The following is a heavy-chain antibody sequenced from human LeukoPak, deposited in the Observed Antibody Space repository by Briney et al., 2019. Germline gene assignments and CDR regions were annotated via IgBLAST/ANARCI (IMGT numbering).Heavy chain of an antibody. Sequence: GGSLRLSCAASGFTFSSYDMSWVRQGPGKGLEWVSAISGSGGSTYFADSLKGRFTISRDNSKNTVYLQMNSLRAEDTAVYYCAKDRASGTYFDYWGQGALVTVSA. J-gene: IGHJ4*02. V-gene: IGHV3-23*01. CDR1: GFTFSSYD. CDR3: AKDRASGTYFDY. CDR2: ISGSGGST. D-gene: IGHD1-26*01.